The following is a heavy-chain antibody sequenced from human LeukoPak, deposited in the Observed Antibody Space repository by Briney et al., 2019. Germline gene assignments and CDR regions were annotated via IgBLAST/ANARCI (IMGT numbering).Heavy chain of an antibody. Sequence: GGSLRLSCAASGFTFSSYAMHWVRQAPGKGLEWVAVISYDGSNKYYADSVKGRFTISRDNSKNTLYLQMNSLRAEDTAVNYCARAEATTTIDYWGQGTLVTVSS. CDR2: ISYDGSNK. CDR3: ARAEATTTIDY. J-gene: IGHJ4*02. CDR1: GFTFSSYA. D-gene: IGHD5-12*01. V-gene: IGHV3-30*04.